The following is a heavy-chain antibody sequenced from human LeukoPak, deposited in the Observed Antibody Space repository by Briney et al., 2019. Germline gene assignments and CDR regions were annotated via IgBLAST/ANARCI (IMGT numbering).Heavy chain of an antibody. Sequence: ASVKVSCKASGYTFTGYYMHWVRQAPGQGLEWMGRINPNSGGTNYAQKFQGRVTMTRDTSISTAYMELSRLRSDDTAVYYCARWSSDYDAFDIWGQGTMVTVSS. CDR3: ARWSSDYDAFDI. J-gene: IGHJ3*02. V-gene: IGHV1-2*06. D-gene: IGHD3-3*01. CDR1: GYTFTGYY. CDR2: INPNSGGT.